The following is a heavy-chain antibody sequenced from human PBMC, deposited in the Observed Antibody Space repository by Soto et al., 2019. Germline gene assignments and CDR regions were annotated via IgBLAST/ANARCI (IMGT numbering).Heavy chain of an antibody. D-gene: IGHD2-2*01. CDR2: IYHSGST. V-gene: IGHV4-30-2*01. J-gene: IGHJ5*02. CDR3: ARVPDR. CDR1: GGSISSGGYS. Sequence: PSETLSLTCAVSGGSISSGGYSWSWIRQPPGKGLEWIGYIYHSGSTYYNPSLKSRVTISVHSFKNQFSLNLSSVTAADTAVYYCARVPDRWGQGTLVTVSS.